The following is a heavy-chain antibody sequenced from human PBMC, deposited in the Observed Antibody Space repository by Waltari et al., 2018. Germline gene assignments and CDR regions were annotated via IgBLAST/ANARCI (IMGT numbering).Heavy chain of an antibody. Sequence: QLQLQESGPGLVKPSETLSLTCTVSGGSISSSSYYWGWIRQPPGKGLEWIGSIYCSGSTYFNPSLKSRVTISVDTSKNQFSLKLSAVTAADTAVYYCARVETKFDYWGQGTLVTVSS. CDR2: IYCSGST. V-gene: IGHV4-39*07. J-gene: IGHJ4*02. CDR3: ARVETKFDY. CDR1: GGSISSSSYY.